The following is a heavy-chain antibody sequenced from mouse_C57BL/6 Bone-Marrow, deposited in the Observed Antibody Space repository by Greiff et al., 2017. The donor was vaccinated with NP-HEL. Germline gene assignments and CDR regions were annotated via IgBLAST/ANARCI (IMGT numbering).Heavy chain of an antibody. CDR3: ARSEAYYTPYYAMDY. Sequence: VKVVESGAELVRPGTSVKVSCKASGYAFTNYLIEWVKQRPGPGLEWIGVINPGSGGTNYNEKFKGKATLTADKSSSTAYMQLSSLTSEDSAVYFCARSEAYYTPYYAMDYWGQGTSVTVSS. V-gene: IGHV1-54*01. CDR1: GYAFTNYL. D-gene: IGHD2-12*01. J-gene: IGHJ4*01. CDR2: INPGSGGT.